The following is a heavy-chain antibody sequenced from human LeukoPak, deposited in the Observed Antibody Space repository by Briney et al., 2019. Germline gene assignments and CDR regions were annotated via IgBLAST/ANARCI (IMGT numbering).Heavy chain of an antibody. CDR3: ARLRHYDNYYYYGMDV. J-gene: IGHJ6*02. CDR1: GGSFSGYY. CDR2: INESGTT. V-gene: IGHV4-34*01. Sequence: SETLSLTCAVYGGSFSGYYWSWIRQPPGNGLEWIGEINESGTTNHNPSLTSRVTTSVDTSKNQFSLKLSSVTAADTAVYYCARLRHYDNYYYYGMDVWGQGTTVTVSS. D-gene: IGHD3-9*01.